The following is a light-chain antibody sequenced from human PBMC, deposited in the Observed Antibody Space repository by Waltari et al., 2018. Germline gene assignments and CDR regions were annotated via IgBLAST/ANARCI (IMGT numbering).Light chain of an antibody. Sequence: HSALTQPASVSGSPGQSTTISCTGTSSDLGGYDYLSWYQQHPGKAPKLMIYDVSKRPSGVSNRFSASKSGDTASLTISGLQTEDEADYYCSSYTSISTSVIFGGGTKVTVL. J-gene: IGLJ2*01. CDR2: DVS. V-gene: IGLV2-14*03. CDR1: SSDLGGYDY. CDR3: SSYTSISTSVI.